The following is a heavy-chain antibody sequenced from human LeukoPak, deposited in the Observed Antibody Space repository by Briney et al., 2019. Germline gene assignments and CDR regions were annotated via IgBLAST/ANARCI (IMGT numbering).Heavy chain of an antibody. CDR3: ARVSNSDWYFDL. D-gene: IGHD5/OR15-5a*01. Sequence: SQTLSLTCVISGDXVSSNSAAWNWIRQSPSRGLEWLGRTYYRSKWYNDYAVSVKSRIIFNPDTSKNQFSLHLNSVTPEDTAVYYCARVSNSDWYFDLWGRGTLVTVSS. V-gene: IGHV6-1*01. CDR2: TYYRSKWYN. CDR1: GDXVSSNSAA. J-gene: IGHJ2*01.